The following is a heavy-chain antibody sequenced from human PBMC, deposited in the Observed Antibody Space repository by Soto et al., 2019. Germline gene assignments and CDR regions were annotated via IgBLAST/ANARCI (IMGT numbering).Heavy chain of an antibody. J-gene: IGHJ4*02. V-gene: IGHV3-30*18. CDR3: AKTYSGYDPIYYFDY. D-gene: IGHD5-12*01. CDR2: ISYDGSNK. Sequence: GGSLRLSCAASGFTFSSYGMHWVRQAPGKGLEWVAVISYDGSNKYYADSVKGRFTISRDNSKNTLYLQMNSLRAEDTAVFYCAKTYSGYDPIYYFDYWGQGTLVTVSS. CDR1: GFTFSSYG.